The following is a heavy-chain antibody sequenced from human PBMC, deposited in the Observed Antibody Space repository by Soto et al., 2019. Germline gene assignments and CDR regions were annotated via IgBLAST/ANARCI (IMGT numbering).Heavy chain of an antibody. Sequence: QVLLVQSGGGVVQTGRSLRLSCTASGFSFSSHGMHWVRQAPGKGLEWVAVIWYDGSEKYYRDSVKGRFTISRDNSKNTLYLQMNSLSVEDTAVYYCARWGNWKVADYWGQGTLVTVSS. CDR1: GFSFSSHG. CDR2: IWYDGSEK. J-gene: IGHJ4*02. D-gene: IGHD1-1*01. CDR3: ARWGNWKVADY. V-gene: IGHV3-33*01.